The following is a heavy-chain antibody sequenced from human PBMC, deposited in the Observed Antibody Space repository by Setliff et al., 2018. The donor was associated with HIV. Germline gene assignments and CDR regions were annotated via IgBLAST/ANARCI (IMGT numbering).Heavy chain of an antibody. D-gene: IGHD3-22*01. CDR2: ISAYNGNT. CDR1: GYTFTSYI. Sequence: ASVKVSCKASGYTFTSYIMNWVRQAPGQGLEWVGWISAYNGNTKYAQKFQGRVTMTTDTSTSTAYMELSRLRSDDTAVYYCARDYYDSSGYIFFPGLPDYWGQGTLVTVSS. CDR3: ARDYYDSSGYIFFPGLPDY. J-gene: IGHJ4*02. V-gene: IGHV1-18*01.